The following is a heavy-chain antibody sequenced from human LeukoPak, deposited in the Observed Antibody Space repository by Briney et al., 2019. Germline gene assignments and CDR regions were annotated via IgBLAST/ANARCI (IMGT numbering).Heavy chain of an antibody. V-gene: IGHV3-30*18. Sequence: GGSLRLSCAVSGFTFSSYGMHWVRQAPGKGLEGVAVISYDGSNKYYADSVKGRFTISRDNSKNTLYLQMNSLRSEDTAVYYCAKDLSSSGWYGGCFDYWGQGTLVTVSS. J-gene: IGHJ4*02. CDR2: ISYDGSNK. CDR1: GFTFSSYG. D-gene: IGHD6-19*01. CDR3: AKDLSSSGWYGGCFDY.